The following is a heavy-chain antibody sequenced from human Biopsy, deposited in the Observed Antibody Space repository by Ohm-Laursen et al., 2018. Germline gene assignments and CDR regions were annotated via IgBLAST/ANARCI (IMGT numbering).Heavy chain of an antibody. CDR1: GFTFSIYG. CDR3: AREGDDSSGYTPHYFDY. Sequence: SLRLSCAATGFTFSIYGMHWVRQAPGKGLEWVAVIWNDGSNKYYADSVKGRFTISRDDPKNTLYLQMNSLRAEDTAVYYCAREGDDSSGYTPHYFDYWGQGTLVTVSS. V-gene: IGHV3-33*01. J-gene: IGHJ4*02. CDR2: IWNDGSNK. D-gene: IGHD3-22*01.